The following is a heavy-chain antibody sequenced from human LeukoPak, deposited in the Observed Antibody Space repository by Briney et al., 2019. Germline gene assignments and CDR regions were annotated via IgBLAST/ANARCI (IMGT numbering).Heavy chain of an antibody. Sequence: GESLKISCKGSGYSFTSYWIGWVRQMPGKGLEWMGIIYPGDSDTRYSPSFQGQVTISADKSISTAYLQWSSLKASDTAMYYCARMTWITMRDGPDAFDIWGQGTMVTVSS. CDR2: IYPGDSDT. V-gene: IGHV5-51*01. D-gene: IGHD3-10*01. CDR1: GYSFTSYW. CDR3: ARMTWITMRDGPDAFDI. J-gene: IGHJ3*02.